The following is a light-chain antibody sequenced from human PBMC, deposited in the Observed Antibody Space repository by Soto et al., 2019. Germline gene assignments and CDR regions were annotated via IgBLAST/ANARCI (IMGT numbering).Light chain of an antibody. CDR2: DAS. CDR1: QSVSSY. CDR3: QQYNNWPPGRT. V-gene: IGKV3-11*01. J-gene: IGKJ1*01. Sequence: EIVLTQSPATLSLSPGERATLSCRASQSVSSYLAWYQQKPGQAPRLLIYDASNRATGIPARFSGSGSGTEFTLTISSLQSEDFAVYYCQQYNNWPPGRTFGQGTKVEIK.